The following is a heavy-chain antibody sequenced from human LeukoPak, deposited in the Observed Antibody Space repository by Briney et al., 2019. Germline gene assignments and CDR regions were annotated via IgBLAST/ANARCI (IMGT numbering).Heavy chain of an antibody. D-gene: IGHD3-10*01. CDR2: ISSSSSTI. J-gene: IGHJ4*02. V-gene: IGHV3-48*01. CDR1: GFTFSSYS. CDR3: ARDLAFYGSGSVFDY. Sequence: TGGSLRLSCAASGFTFSSYSMNWVRQAPGKGLEWVSYISSSSSTIYYADSVKGRFTISRDNAKNSLYLQMNSLRAEDTAVYYCARDLAFYGSGSVFDYWGQGTLVTVSS.